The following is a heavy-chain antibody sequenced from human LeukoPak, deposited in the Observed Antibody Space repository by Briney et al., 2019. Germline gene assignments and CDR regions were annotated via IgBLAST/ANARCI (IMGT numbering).Heavy chain of an antibody. V-gene: IGHV3-30-3*01. CDR2: ISYDGSDK. Sequence: PGRSLRLSCAASGFIFSNYGMHWVRQAPGKGLEWVAVISYDGSDKYYADSVKGRFTISRDNSKNTLYLQMNSLRAEATAVYYCATDQGYCSGGSCLYYFDYRGQGTLVTVSS. CDR1: GFIFSNYG. CDR3: ATDQGYCSGGSCLYYFDY. D-gene: IGHD2-15*01. J-gene: IGHJ4*02.